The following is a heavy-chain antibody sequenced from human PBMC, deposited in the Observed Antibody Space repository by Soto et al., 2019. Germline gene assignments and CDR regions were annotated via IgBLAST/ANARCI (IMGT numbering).Heavy chain of an antibody. J-gene: IGHJ6*03. Sequence: ASVKVSFKASGYTFTSYYMHWVRQAPGQGLEWMGIINPSGGSTSYAQKFQGRVTMTRDTSTSTVYMELSSLRSEDTAVYYCARDPQNSLYYYYYYYMDVWGKGTTVTVSS. CDR1: GYTFTSYY. CDR2: INPSGGST. V-gene: IGHV1-46*03. CDR3: ARDPQNSLYYYYYYYMDV.